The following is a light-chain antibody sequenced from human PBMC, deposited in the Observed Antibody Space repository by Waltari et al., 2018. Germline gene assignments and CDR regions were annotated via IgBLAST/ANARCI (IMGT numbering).Light chain of an antibody. CDR1: SPNIGSHF. V-gene: IGLV1-47*01. J-gene: IGLJ3*02. CDR3: AAWDDSLYEV. CDR2: RDN. Sequence: QSVLTQPPSASGTPGQPVNIACSGSSPNIGSHFVYWYQQLPGTAPKLLIYRDNQRPSGVPDRFSGSKSGTSASLAISGLRSEDEADYYCAAWDDSLYEVFGGGTKLTVL.